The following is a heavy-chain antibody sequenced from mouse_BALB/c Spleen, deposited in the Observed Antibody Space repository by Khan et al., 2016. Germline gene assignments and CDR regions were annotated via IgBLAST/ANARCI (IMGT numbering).Heavy chain of an antibody. Sequence: EVELVESGGGLVKPGESLKLSCAASGFTFSSYAMSWVRQTPEKRLEWVASISSGGTTFYPDSLKGRFTISRDNARNILYLQVSSLRSEDTAMHYCKRGVTTVVNYFDYWGQGTTLAISS. J-gene: IGHJ2*01. CDR1: GFTFSSYA. CDR3: KRGVTTVVNYFDY. D-gene: IGHD1-1*01. CDR2: ISSGGTT. V-gene: IGHV5-6-5*01.